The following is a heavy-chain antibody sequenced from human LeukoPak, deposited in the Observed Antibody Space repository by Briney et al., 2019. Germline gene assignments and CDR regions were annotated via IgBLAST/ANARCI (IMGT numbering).Heavy chain of an antibody. CDR3: AKQYDFWSGYYFDY. Sequence: GGSLRLSCTASRFTFSSYGMHWVRQAPGKGLEWGAFIRYDGSNKYYADSEKGRFTISRDNSKNTLYLQMNSLRAEDTAVYYCAKQYDFWSGYYFDYWGQGTLVTVSS. CDR1: RFTFSSYG. D-gene: IGHD3-3*01. CDR2: IRYDGSNK. V-gene: IGHV3-30*02. J-gene: IGHJ4*02.